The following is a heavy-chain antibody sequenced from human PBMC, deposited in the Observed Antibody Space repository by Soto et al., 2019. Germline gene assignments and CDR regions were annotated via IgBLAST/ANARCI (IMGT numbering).Heavy chain of an antibody. J-gene: IGHJ6*02. CDR3: ASRGLELRFFYYGMDV. CDR1: GDTFTTYD. Sequence: GASVKVSCKASGDTFTTYDINWVRQAPGQGLEWMGWINPNSGGTNYAQKFQGRVTMTRDTSISTAYMELSRLRSDDTAVYYCASRGLELRFFYYGMDVWGQGTTVTVSS. V-gene: IGHV1-2*02. CDR2: INPNSGGT. D-gene: IGHD1-7*01.